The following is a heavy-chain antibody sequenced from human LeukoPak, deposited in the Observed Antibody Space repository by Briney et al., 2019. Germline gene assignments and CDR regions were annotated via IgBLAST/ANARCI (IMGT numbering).Heavy chain of an antibody. CDR2: ISSSGNGI. CDR1: GFSFDDYP. Sequence: GVSLRLSCAASGFSFDDYPMNWVRQAPGKGLEWVSYISSSGNGIYYADSVKGRFTISRDNAKNSLYLQMNSLRAEDTAVYYCARDGGYGDYLDYWGQGTLVTVSS. V-gene: IGHV3-48*03. J-gene: IGHJ4*02. D-gene: IGHD5-12*01. CDR3: ARDGGYGDYLDY.